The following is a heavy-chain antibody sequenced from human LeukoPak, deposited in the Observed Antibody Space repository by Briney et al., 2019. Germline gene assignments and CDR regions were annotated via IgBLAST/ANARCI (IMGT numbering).Heavy chain of an antibody. CDR1: GFTFSDYY. V-gene: IGHV3-11*04. Sequence: GGSLRLSCAASGFTFSDYYMSWLRQAPGKGLEWVSYISSSGSTIYYADSVKGRFTISRDNAKNSLYLQMNSLRAEDTAVYDCARIVLRYFDWLLETPMSYFDYWGQGTLVTVSS. CDR3: ARIVLRYFDWLLETPMSYFDY. J-gene: IGHJ4*02. CDR2: ISSSGSTI. D-gene: IGHD3-9*01.